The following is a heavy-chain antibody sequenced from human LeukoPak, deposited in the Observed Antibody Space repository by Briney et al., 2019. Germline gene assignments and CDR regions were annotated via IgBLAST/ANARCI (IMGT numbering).Heavy chain of an antibody. CDR1: GGSFSGYY. J-gene: IGHJ3*02. CDR2: INHSGST. CDR3: ARNGVTIFGVAPSAFAI. D-gene: IGHD3-3*01. Sequence: SETLSLTCAVYGGSFSGYYWSWIRQPPGKGLEWIGEINHSGSTNYNPSLKSRVTISVDTSKNQFSLKLSSVTAADTAVYYCARNGVTIFGVAPSAFAIWGQGTMVTVSS. V-gene: IGHV4-34*01.